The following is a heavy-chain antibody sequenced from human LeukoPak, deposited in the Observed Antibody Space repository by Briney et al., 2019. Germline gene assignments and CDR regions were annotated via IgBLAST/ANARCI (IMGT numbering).Heavy chain of an antibody. CDR2: ISAYNGNT. V-gene: IGHV1-18*01. D-gene: IGHD3-10*01. J-gene: IGHJ6*03. Sequence: ASVKVSCKASGYTFTSYGISWVRPAPGQGLEGMGWISAYNGNTNYAQKLQGRVTMTTDTSTSTAYMELRSLRSDDTAVYYCARDPLWFGESLGLYYYYYMDVWGKGTTVTVSS. CDR3: ARDPLWFGESLGLYYYYYMDV. CDR1: GYTFTSYG.